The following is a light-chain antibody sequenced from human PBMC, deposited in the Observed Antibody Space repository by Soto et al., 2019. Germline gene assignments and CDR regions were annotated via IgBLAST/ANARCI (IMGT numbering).Light chain of an antibody. CDR2: KAS. Sequence: DIHITQSPSTLSASVGDRVTITCRASQSISSWLAWYQQKPGKAPKLLIYKASSLESGVPSRFSGSGSGTEFTLTISSLQPDDFATYYCQQYNSWTFGQGTKVDIK. J-gene: IGKJ1*01. CDR1: QSISSW. V-gene: IGKV1-5*03. CDR3: QQYNSWT.